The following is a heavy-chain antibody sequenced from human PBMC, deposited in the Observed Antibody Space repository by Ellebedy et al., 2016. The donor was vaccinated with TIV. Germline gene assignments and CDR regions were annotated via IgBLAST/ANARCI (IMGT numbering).Heavy chain of an antibody. Sequence: ASVKVSCKASGYTFTSYYMHWVRQAPGKGLEWMGGFDPEDGETIYAQKFQGSVTMTEETSTDTAYMELSSLRSEDTAVYYCATRLSTTATDYYYYYGMDVWGQGTTVTVSS. V-gene: IGHV1-24*01. D-gene: IGHD5-18*01. CDR2: FDPEDGET. J-gene: IGHJ6*02. CDR3: ATRLSTTATDYYYYYGMDV. CDR1: GYTFTSYY.